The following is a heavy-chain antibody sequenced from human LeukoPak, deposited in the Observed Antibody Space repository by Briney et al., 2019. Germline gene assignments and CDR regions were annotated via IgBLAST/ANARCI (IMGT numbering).Heavy chain of an antibody. V-gene: IGHV1-8*03. J-gene: IGHJ4*02. D-gene: IGHD3-22*01. CDR3: AREGGDYYDSSGYYRGLLDY. CDR2: MNPNSGNT. Sequence: ASVKVSCKASGYTFTSYDINWVRQATGQGLEWMGWMNPNSGNTGYAQKFQGRVTITRNTSISTAYMELSSLRSEDTAVYYCAREGGDYYDSSGYYRGLLDYWGQGTLVTVSS. CDR1: GYTFTSYD.